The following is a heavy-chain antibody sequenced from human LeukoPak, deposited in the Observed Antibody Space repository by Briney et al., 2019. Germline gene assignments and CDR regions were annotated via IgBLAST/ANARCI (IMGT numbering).Heavy chain of an antibody. Sequence: GRSLRLFCAASGFTFSSYGMHWVRQAPGKGLEWVAVISYDGSNKYYADSVKGRFTISRDNSKNTLYLQMNSLRAEDTAVYYCAKGVDGSGSYYLDYWGQGTLVTVSS. CDR2: ISYDGSNK. CDR3: AKGVDGSGSYYLDY. V-gene: IGHV3-30*18. J-gene: IGHJ4*02. D-gene: IGHD3-10*01. CDR1: GFTFSSYG.